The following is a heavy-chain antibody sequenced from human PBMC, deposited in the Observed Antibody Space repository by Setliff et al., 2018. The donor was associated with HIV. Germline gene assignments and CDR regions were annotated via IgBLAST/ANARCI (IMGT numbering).Heavy chain of an antibody. CDR3: AKGKDYGNSYFDY. Sequence: GGSLRLSCAASGFTFSSYGMHWVRQAPGKGLEWVAVISYDGTNKYYADSVKGRFTISRDNSKNTVYLQMNSLRAEDTAVYYCAKGKDYGNSYFDYWGQGTLVTVSS. CDR1: GFTFSSYG. CDR2: ISYDGTNK. V-gene: IGHV3-30*18. J-gene: IGHJ4*02. D-gene: IGHD3-10*01.